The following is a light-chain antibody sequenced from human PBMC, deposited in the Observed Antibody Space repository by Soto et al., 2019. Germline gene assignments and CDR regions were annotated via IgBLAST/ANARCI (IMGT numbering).Light chain of an antibody. Sequence: EFVLTQSPGTLSLSPGERATLSCRASQGVGSTYLAWYQQKPGQAPRLLIYSASSRATGIPDRFSGSGSGTDFTLTISSLEPEDSAVYYCQQYGSSPLTFGGGTKVDIK. CDR3: QQYGSSPLT. J-gene: IGKJ4*01. CDR2: SAS. V-gene: IGKV3-20*01. CDR1: QGVGSTY.